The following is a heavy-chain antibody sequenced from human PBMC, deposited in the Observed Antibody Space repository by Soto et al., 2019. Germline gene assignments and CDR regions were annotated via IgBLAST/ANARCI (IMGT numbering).Heavy chain of an antibody. CDR3: ARHLPYYYYMDV. V-gene: IGHV4-39*01. CDR2: IYYSGST. J-gene: IGHJ6*03. Sequence: QLQLQESGPGLVKPSETLSLTCTVSGGSISSSSYYWGWIRQPPGKGLEWIGSIYYSGSTYYNPSLKSRVTISVDTSKNQFSLKLSSETAADTAVYYCARHLPYYYYMDVWGKGTTVTVSS. CDR1: GGSISSSSYY.